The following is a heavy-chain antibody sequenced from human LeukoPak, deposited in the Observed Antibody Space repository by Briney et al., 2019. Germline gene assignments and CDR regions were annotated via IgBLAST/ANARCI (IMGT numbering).Heavy chain of an antibody. D-gene: IGHD6-13*01. CDR1: GFTFSSYA. V-gene: IGHV3-23*01. Sequence: GGSLRLSCAASGFTFSSYAMSWVRQAPGKRLEWVSAISGSGGSTYYADSVKGRFTISRDNSKNTLYLQMNSPRAEDTAVYYCAKGGSSWYLYGMDVWGQGTTVTVSS. J-gene: IGHJ6*02. CDR3: AKGGSSWYLYGMDV. CDR2: ISGSGGST.